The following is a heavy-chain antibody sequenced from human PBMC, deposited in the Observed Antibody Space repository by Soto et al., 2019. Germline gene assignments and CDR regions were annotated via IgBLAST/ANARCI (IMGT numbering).Heavy chain of an antibody. CDR3: SRGEAGVACRLDY. V-gene: IGHV4-31*03. Sequence: QVQLQQSGPALVKPSQTLSLTCTVSDASISTATFYWIRQLPGEALQWIGYIYYSGSAYYNSSLRSRATVSLDTSKSEFSLTLTSLTAAATDVYYCSRGEAGVACRLDYWGQGTLVTVSS. CDR2: IYYSGSA. CDR1: DASISTATFY. J-gene: IGHJ4*02. D-gene: IGHD3-3*01.